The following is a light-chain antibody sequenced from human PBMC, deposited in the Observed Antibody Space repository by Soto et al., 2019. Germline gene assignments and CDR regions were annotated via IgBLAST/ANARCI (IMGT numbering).Light chain of an antibody. Sequence: QTVLTHPRSVSGSAAQAVTVSCTGTSSNVGGYSYVSWYQQHPRKAAKLMSYDVSKRPSRVPDRFSGSTSGITASLTISGLQAEDEADYYCCSYAGSYSYVFAAGTKVPVL. CDR3: CSYAGSYSYV. CDR2: DVS. V-gene: IGLV2-11*01. J-gene: IGLJ1*01. CDR1: SSNVGGYSY.